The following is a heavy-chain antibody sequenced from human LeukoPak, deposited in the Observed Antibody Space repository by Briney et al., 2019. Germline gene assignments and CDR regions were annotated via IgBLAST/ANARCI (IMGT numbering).Heavy chain of an antibody. D-gene: IGHD3-10*01. Sequence: SETLSLTCTVSGGSISGYYWSWIRQPPGKGLEWIGYIYYSGSTNYNPSLKSRVTISVDTSKNQFSLKLSSVTAADTAVYYCARQRIGGSGSYYFDYWGQGTLVTVSS. V-gene: IGHV4-59*01. CDR1: GGSISGYY. J-gene: IGHJ4*02. CDR2: IYYSGST. CDR3: ARQRIGGSGSYYFDY.